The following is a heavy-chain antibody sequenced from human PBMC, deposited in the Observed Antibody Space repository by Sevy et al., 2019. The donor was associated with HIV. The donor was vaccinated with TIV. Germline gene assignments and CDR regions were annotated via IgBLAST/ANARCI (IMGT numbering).Heavy chain of an antibody. V-gene: IGHV3-30*03. J-gene: IGHJ6*03. D-gene: IGHD3-16*01. CDR2: ISYDGRSK. Sequence: GGSLRLSCTASGFTFSSYDIHWVRQAPGKGLEWVAGISYDGRSKHYADSVKGRFTISRDNAKSTLYLQMDSLRFEDTAVFYCAAVLFTFGVDPYEYHDFMDVWGNGTTVTVSS. CDR3: AAVLFTFGVDPYEYHDFMDV. CDR1: GFTFSSYD.